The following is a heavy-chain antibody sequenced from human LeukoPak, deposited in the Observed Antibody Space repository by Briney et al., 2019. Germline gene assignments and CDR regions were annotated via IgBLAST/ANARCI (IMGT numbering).Heavy chain of an antibody. J-gene: IGHJ6*02. CDR1: GGSISSYY. V-gene: IGHV4-59*01. CDR3: ARDLTGYCTNGVCDYYYGMDV. D-gene: IGHD2-8*01. CDR2: IYYSGST. Sequence: SETLSLTCTVSGGSISSYYWSWIPQPPGKGLEWIGYIYYSGSTNYNPSLKSRVTISVDTSKNQFSLKLSSVTAADTAVYYCARDLTGYCTNGVCDYYYGMDVWGQGTTVTVSS.